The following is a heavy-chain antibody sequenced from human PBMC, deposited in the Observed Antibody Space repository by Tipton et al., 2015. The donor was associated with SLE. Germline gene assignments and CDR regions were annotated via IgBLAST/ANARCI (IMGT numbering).Heavy chain of an antibody. V-gene: IGHV4-39*07. CDR3: ARDMGHITMSQGFHRTYYYGMDV. CDR1: GDSISSSSYY. CDR2: IYYSGST. Sequence: TLSLTCTVSGDSISSSSYYWGWIRQPPGKGLEWIGSIYYSGSTYYIPSLKSRVSISVDTSKNQFSLKLTSVTAADTAVYFCARDMGHITMSQGFHRTYYYGMDVWGQGTTVTVSS. D-gene: IGHD3-10*02. J-gene: IGHJ6*02.